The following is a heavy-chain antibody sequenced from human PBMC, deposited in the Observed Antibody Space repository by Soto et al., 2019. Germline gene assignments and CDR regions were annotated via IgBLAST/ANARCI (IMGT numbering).Heavy chain of an antibody. J-gene: IGHJ4*02. CDR2: IYYSGKT. CDR1: GGSISSSTYY. CDR3: ARTPLRDVSYSFPQTFDY. D-gene: IGHD2-15*01. Sequence: PSETLSLTCTVSGGSISSSTYYWGWIRQPPGRGLEWIGSIYYSGKTHYNPSLKSRVTISVDTSKSQFSLKVSSVTAADTAVYYFARTPLRDVSYSFPQTFDYWGQGIVVTVSS. V-gene: IGHV4-39*01.